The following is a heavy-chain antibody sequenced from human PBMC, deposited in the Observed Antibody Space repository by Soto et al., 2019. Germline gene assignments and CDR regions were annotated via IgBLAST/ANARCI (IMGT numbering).Heavy chain of an antibody. CDR1: GFTFSDYY. Sequence: QVHLEESGGGLVKPGGSLRLSCTASGFTFSDYYMSWIRQAPGKGLEWLAYMSGSGSTTYYTDSVKGRFAISRDNARTSLYLPINSLRVEDSAVYYCARSALTYFEFWGQGTLVTVSS. J-gene: IGHJ4*02. CDR3: ARSALTYFEF. V-gene: IGHV3-11*01. CDR2: MSGSGSTT.